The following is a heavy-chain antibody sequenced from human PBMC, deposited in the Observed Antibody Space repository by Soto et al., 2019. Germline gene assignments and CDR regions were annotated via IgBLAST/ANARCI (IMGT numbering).Heavy chain of an antibody. J-gene: IGHJ4*02. CDR2: ISSGSSNI. Sequence: EVQLVESGGGLVKPGGSLTLSCAGSGFVFRSYNMNWVRQPPGKGLEWVASISSGSSNIYYADSVKGRFTISRDNAKDSLYLQMDSLRAEDSAVYYCASATVVAGTFDFWGQGTLLTVSS. CDR3: ASATVVAGTFDF. D-gene: IGHD2-15*01. V-gene: IGHV3-21*01. CDR1: GFVFRSYN.